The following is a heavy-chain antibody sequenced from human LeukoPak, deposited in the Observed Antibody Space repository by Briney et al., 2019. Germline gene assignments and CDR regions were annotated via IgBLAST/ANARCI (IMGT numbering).Heavy chain of an antibody. CDR1: GFTFSTYW. CDR2: IKQDGSER. CDR3: ARENWAPY. Sequence: GGSLRLSCATSGFTFSTYWMSWVRQPPGKGLEWVANIKQDGSERNYVDTVKGRFIISRDNAKNLLYLQMNSLRAEDTAVYYCARENWAPYWGQGTLVTVSS. J-gene: IGHJ4*02. V-gene: IGHV3-7*01. D-gene: IGHD7-27*01.